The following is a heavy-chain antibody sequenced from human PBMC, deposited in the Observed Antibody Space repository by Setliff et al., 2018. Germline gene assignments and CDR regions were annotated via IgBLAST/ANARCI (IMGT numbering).Heavy chain of an antibody. CDR1: GFTLSSNY. CDR2: IYSSGST. V-gene: IGHV3-53*01. J-gene: IGHJ3*02. CDR3: ASGGGSSGYAFNI. D-gene: IGHD1-26*01. Sequence: PGGSLRLSCEVSGFTLSSNYMSWVRQAPGLGLEWVSFIYSSGSTYHAESVKGRFTISRDNSKNTLYLQMNSLRVEDTAVYYCASGGGSSGYAFNIWGQGTMVT.